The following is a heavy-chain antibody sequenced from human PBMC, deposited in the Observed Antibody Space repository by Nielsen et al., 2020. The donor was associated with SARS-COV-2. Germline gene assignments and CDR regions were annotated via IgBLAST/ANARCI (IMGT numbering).Heavy chain of an antibody. V-gene: IGHV3-74*01. J-gene: IGHJ4*02. Sequence: GESLKISCAASGFTFSSYAMHWVRQAPGKGLVWVSRINSDGSSTSYADSVKGRFTISRDNAKNTLYLQMNSLRAEDTAVYYCAIGGWYYGSGSSNSDSYWGQGTLVTVSS. D-gene: IGHD3-10*01. CDR3: AIGGWYYGSGSSNSDSY. CDR2: INSDGSST. CDR1: GFTFSSYA.